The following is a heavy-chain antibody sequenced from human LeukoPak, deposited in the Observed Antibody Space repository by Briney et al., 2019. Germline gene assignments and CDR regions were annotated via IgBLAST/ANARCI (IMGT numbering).Heavy chain of an antibody. CDR3: ARGGPRIYYDSSGYYGY. CDR2: ISSSSSYI. D-gene: IGHD3-22*01. CDR1: GFTFTNYG. V-gene: IGHV3-21*01. Sequence: AGRSLRLSCAASGFTFTNYGMQWVRQAPGKGLEWVSSISSSSSYIYYADSVKGRFTISRDNAKNSLYLQMNSLRAEDTAVYYCARGGPRIYYDSSGYYGYWGQGTLVTVSS. J-gene: IGHJ4*02.